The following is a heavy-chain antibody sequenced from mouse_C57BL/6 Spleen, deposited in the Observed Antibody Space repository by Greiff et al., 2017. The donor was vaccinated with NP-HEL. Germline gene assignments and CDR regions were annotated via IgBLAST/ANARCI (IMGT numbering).Heavy chain of an antibody. CDR2: ISYDGSN. Sequence: DVKLQESGPGLVKPSQSLSLTCSVTGYSITSGYYWNWIRQFPGNKLEWMGYISYDGSNNYNPSLKNRISITRDTSKNQFFLKLNSVTTEDTATYYCARDGVYYDYDGAYWGQGTLVTVSA. CDR3: ARDGVYYDYDGAY. V-gene: IGHV3-6*01. J-gene: IGHJ3*01. D-gene: IGHD2-4*01. CDR1: GYSITSGYY.